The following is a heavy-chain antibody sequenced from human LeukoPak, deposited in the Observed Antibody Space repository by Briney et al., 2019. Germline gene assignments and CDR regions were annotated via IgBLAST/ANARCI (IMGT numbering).Heavy chain of an antibody. CDR3: ALVGAISYYFDY. J-gene: IGHJ4*02. Sequence: PSGTLSLTCAVSGGSISSSNWWSWVRQPPGKGLEWIGEIYHSGSTNFNPSLKSRVTISVDTSKNQFSLKLSSVTAADTAVYYCALVGAISYYFDYWGQGTLVTVSS. D-gene: IGHD1-26*01. CDR2: IYHSGST. V-gene: IGHV4-4*02. CDR1: GGSISSSNW.